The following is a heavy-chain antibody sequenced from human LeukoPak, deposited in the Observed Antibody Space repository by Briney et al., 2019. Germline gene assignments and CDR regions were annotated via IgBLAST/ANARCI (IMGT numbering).Heavy chain of an antibody. CDR2: INPNSGGT. CDR1: GYTFTSYY. D-gene: IGHD2-15*01. Sequence: ASVKVSCKASGYTFTSYYMHWVRQAPGQGLEWMGWINPNSGGTNYAQKFQGRVTTTRDTSISTAYMELSRLRSDDTAVYYCARDLTFTVVAATGRFDYWGQGTLVTVSS. J-gene: IGHJ4*02. CDR3: ARDLTFTVVAATGRFDY. V-gene: IGHV1-2*02.